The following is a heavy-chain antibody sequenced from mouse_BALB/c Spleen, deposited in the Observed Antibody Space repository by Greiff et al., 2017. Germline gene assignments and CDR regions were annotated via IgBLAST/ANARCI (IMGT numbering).Heavy chain of an antibody. V-gene: IGHV3-6*02. J-gene: IGHJ4*01. Sequence: DVKLQESGPGLVKPSQSLSLTCSVTGYSITSGYYWNWIRQFPGNKLEWMGYISYDGSNNYNPSLKNRISITRDTSKNQFFLKLNSVTTEDTATYYCARDMVGPYYYAMDYWGQGTSVTVSS. CDR2: ISYDGSN. D-gene: IGHD2-2*01. CDR1: GYSITSGYY. CDR3: ARDMVGPYYYAMDY.